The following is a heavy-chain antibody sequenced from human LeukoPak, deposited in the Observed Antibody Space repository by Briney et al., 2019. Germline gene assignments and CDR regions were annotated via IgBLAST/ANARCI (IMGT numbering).Heavy chain of an antibody. J-gene: IGHJ6*03. V-gene: IGHV4-59*01. Sequence: SETLSLTCTVSGGSISSYYWSWIRQPPGKGLQWIGYIYYSGSTNYNPSLKSRVTISVDRSKNQFSLKLSSVTAADTAVYYCARSIGDSSSEYYYYMDVWGKGTTVTISS. CDR3: ARSIGDSSSEYYYYMDV. CDR2: IYYSGST. CDR1: GGSISSYY. D-gene: IGHD6-6*01.